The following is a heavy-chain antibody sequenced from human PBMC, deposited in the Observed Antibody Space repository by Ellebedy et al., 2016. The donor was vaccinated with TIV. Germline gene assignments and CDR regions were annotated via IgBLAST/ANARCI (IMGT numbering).Heavy chain of an antibody. CDR1: GFTFSSYG. Sequence: GGSLRLSXAASGFTFSSYGMHWVRQAPGKGLEWVANIKQDGSAKYYVDSVKGRFTISRDNAKNSVYLQMNNLRAEDTAVYYCARRYMDVWGKGTTVTVSS. CDR2: IKQDGSAK. V-gene: IGHV3-7*01. J-gene: IGHJ6*03. CDR3: ARRYMDV.